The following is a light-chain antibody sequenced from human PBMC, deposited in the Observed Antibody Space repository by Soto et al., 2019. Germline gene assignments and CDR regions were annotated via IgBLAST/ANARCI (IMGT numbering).Light chain of an antibody. CDR2: GAS. J-gene: IGKJ1*01. CDR1: QSVSSSY. CDR3: YQYGSSPAT. Sequence: EIVLTQSPGTLSLSPGERATLSCRARQSVSSSYLAWYQQKPGQAPRLLMYGASNRATGIPDRISGSGSGRDFTLTISRLEPEDFAVYYCYQYGSSPATFGQGPEVEIK. V-gene: IGKV3-20*01.